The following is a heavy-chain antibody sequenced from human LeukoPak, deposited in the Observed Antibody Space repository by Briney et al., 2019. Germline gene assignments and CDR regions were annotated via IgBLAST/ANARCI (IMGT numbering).Heavy chain of an antibody. CDR2: IYTSGST. V-gene: IGHV4-61*02. J-gene: IGHJ6*03. D-gene: IGHD7-27*01. Sequence: SETLSLTCTVSGGSISSGSYYWSWIRQPAGKGLEWIGRIYTSGSTNYNPSLKSRVTISVDTSKNQFSLKLSSVTAADTAVYYCARDNWVVGPTGVGDYYYYYYMDVWGKGTTVTISS. CDR1: GGSISSGSYY. CDR3: ARDNWVVGPTGVGDYYYYYYMDV.